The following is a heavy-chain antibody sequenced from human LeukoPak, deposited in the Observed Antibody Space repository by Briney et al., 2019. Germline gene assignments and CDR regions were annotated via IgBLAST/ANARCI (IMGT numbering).Heavy chain of an antibody. CDR3: ARANPYDNKGYSPELRY. D-gene: IGHD3-10*01. V-gene: IGHV1-2*02. CDR1: GYSFTSFY. CDR2: SDPNTGAA. J-gene: IGHJ4*02. Sequence: GASVQVSCRTSGYSFTSFYIHGLRQAPGQGVEWIGWSDPNTGAAKYENFQGRVTMTTDTSIRTAYMDLTRLTSDDTAVYYCARANPYDNKGYSPELRYWGQGTLVTVSS.